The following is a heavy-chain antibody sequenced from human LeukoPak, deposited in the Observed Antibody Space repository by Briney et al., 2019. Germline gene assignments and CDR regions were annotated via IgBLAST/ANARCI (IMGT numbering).Heavy chain of an antibody. CDR2: ISGSGGST. CDR1: GFTFSSYS. V-gene: IGHV3-23*01. D-gene: IGHD1-1*01. CDR3: AKAKKVQGPGHYFDY. J-gene: IGHJ4*02. Sequence: PGGSLRLSCAASGFTFSSYSMNWVRQAPGKGLEWVSAISGSGGSTYYADSVKGRFTISRDNSKNTLYLQMNSLRAEDTAVYYCAKAKKVQGPGHYFDYWGQGTLVTVSS.